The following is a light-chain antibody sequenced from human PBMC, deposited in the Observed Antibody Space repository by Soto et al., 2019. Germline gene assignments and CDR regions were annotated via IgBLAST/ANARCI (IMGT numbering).Light chain of an antibody. J-gene: IGLJ2*01. CDR1: SSNLGSNT. V-gene: IGLV1-44*01. CDR2: SNN. CDR3: AACDDSLNGVV. Sequence: QSVLTQPPSASGTPGQRVTISCSGSSSNLGSNTVNWYQQLPGTAPKLLIYSNNQRPSGVPDRFSGSKSGTSASLAISGLQAEDEADYYCAACDDSLNGVVFGGGTKLTVL.